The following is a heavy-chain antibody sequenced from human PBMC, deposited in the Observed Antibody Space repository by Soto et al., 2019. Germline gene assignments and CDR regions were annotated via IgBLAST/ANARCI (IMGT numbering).Heavy chain of an antibody. Sequence: NPSETLSLTCTVSGGSISSSSYYWGWIRQPPGKGLEWIGSIYYSGSTYYNPSLKSRVTISVDTSKNQFSLKLSSVTAADTAVYYCARAPQQLAVDYWGQGTLVTVSS. J-gene: IGHJ4*02. CDR2: IYYSGST. CDR3: ARAPQQLAVDY. V-gene: IGHV4-39*01. CDR1: GGSISSSSYY. D-gene: IGHD6-13*01.